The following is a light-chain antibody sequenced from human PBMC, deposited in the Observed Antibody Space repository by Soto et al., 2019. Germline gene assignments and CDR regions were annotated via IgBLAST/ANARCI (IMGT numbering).Light chain of an antibody. V-gene: IGKV3-20*01. CDR2: SAS. J-gene: IGKJ1*01. CDR3: HQRQSWPRT. Sequence: ELVLTQSPCTLSLSPGERSTLSCRVSHSVSSSYLAWYQQKPGQAPRLLIYSASSRATGIPARFSGSGSGTDFTLTISSLAPEDFAIYYCHQRQSWPRTFGQGTKVDIK. CDR1: HSVSSSY.